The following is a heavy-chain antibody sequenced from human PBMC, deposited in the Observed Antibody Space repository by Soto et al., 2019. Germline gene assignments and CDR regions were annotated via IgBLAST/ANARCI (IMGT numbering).Heavy chain of an antibody. CDR1: GGAFIGYY. J-gene: IGHJ4*02. V-gene: IGHV4-34*01. Sequence: PAETLSLTCAVYGGAFIGYYWIWIRHPPGKWLEWIGEINHSGSTNYNPSLKSRVTISVDTSKNQFSLKLSSVTAADTAVYYCARADYGDAIYYFDYWGQGTLVTVSS. D-gene: IGHD4-17*01. CDR2: INHSGST. CDR3: ARADYGDAIYYFDY.